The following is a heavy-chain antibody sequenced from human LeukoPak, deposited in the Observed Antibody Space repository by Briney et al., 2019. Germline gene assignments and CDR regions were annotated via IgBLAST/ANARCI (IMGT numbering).Heavy chain of an antibody. D-gene: IGHD3-22*01. CDR2: ISSSSSTI. V-gene: IGHV3-48*04. J-gene: IGHJ6*02. CDR3: ARRLYDSSGCYQPDYHYYYYGMDV. CDR1: GFTFSSYS. Sequence: GGSLRLSCAASGFTFSSYSMNWVRQAPGKGLEWVSYISSSSSTIYYADSVKGRFTISRDNAKNSLYLQMNSLRAEDTAVYYWARRLYDSSGCYQPDYHYYYYGMDVWGQGTTVTVSS.